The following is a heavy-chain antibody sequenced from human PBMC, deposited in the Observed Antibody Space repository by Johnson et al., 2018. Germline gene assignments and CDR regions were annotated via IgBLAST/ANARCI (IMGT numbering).Heavy chain of an antibody. Sequence: VQLVESGGGLVKPGGSXRLSCAASGLTFSSYAMRWVRPAPGKGLEWVSGIRGSGGSTYSADSAQGRFTISKHKSKNTLYLQMNSLRAEDTALYHGARDLEGATRYYHYYGMDVWGQGPTVTVSS. J-gene: IGHJ6*02. CDR1: GLTFSSYA. V-gene: IGHV3-23*04. D-gene: IGHD3-3*01. CDR3: ARDLEGATRYYHYYGMDV. CDR2: IRGSGGST.